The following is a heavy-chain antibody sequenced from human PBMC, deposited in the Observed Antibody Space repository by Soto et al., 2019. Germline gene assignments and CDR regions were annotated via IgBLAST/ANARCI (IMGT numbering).Heavy chain of an antibody. D-gene: IGHD4-17*01. Sequence: SETLSLTCTVSGGSVTNSSYYWGWIRQSPGKGLEWIGSVYYRGRSYSKSSVKSRVTISVDTSKNRFSLSLNSVTASDTAVYFCVSQRTTVPTQAYFDYWGPGALVIVSS. CDR3: VSQRTTVPTQAYFDY. CDR2: VYYRGRS. CDR1: GGSVTNSSYY. J-gene: IGHJ4*02. V-gene: IGHV4-39*01.